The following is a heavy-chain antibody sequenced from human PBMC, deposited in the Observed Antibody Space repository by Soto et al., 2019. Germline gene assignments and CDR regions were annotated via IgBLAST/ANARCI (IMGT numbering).Heavy chain of an antibody. J-gene: IGHJ1*01. V-gene: IGHV1-69*06. Sequence: SVKVSCKASGGTFSSYAISWVRQAPGQGLEWMGGIIPIFGTANYAQKFQGRVTITANKSTSTADMELSSLRSEDTAVYYCARGYYYDSSGYLNAEYFQHWGQGTLVTVSS. CDR3: ARGYYYDSSGYLNAEYFQH. CDR2: IIPIFGTA. CDR1: GGTFSSYA. D-gene: IGHD3-22*01.